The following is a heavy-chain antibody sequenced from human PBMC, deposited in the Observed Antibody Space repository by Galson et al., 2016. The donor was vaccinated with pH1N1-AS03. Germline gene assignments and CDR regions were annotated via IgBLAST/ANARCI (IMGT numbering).Heavy chain of an antibody. CDR3: ARHDYGDYVGWFDP. Sequence: SETLSLTCTVSGGSISSHYWNWIRQPPGKGLEWIGYINYSGSTNYNPSLKSRVTISVDTSKNQFSLKLSSVTAADTAVYYCARHDYGDYVGWFDPWGQGTLSPSPQ. CDR1: GGSISSHY. V-gene: IGHV4-59*11. D-gene: IGHD4-17*01. J-gene: IGHJ5*02. CDR2: INYSGST.